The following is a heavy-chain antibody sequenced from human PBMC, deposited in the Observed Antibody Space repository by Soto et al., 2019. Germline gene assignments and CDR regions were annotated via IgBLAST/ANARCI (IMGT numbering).Heavy chain of an antibody. CDR2: IYYSGST. J-gene: IGHJ5*02. Sequence: SETLSLTCAVSGGSISSYYWSWIRQPPGKGLEWIGYIYYSGSTYYNPSLKSRVTVSVDTSKNQFSLKLSSVTAADTAVYYCARHPSDFWFDPWGQGTLVTVSS. D-gene: IGHD2-21*02. CDR3: ARHPSDFWFDP. CDR1: GGSISSYY. V-gene: IGHV4-59*04.